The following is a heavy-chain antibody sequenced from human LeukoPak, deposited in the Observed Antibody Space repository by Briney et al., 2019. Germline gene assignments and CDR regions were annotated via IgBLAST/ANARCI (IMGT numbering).Heavy chain of an antibody. CDR3: ASGAVWGSYRGSFDY. J-gene: IGHJ4*02. V-gene: IGHV1-2*02. CDR2: INPNSGGT. Sequence: ASVKVSCKASGYTFTGYYMHWVRQAPGQGLEWMGWINPNSGGTNYAQKFQGRVTMTRDTSISTAYMELSRLRSDDTAVYYCASGAVWGSYRGSFDYWGQGTLVTVSS. D-gene: IGHD3-16*02. CDR1: GYTFTGYY.